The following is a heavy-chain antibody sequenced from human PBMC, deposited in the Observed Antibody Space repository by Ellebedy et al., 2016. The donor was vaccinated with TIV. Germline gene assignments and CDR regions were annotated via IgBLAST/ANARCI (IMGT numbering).Heavy chain of an antibody. CDR3: AKGRRVPFEDWFDP. J-gene: IGHJ5*02. V-gene: IGHV3-23*01. CDR2: ISGSGLST. Sequence: GESLKISCAASGFTFSNYAMSWVRQAPGKGLEWVSHISGSGLSTYYADSVKGRFTISRDNSKITLYLQMNSLRAEDTAVYYCAKGRRVPFEDWFDPWGQGTLVTVSS. CDR1: GFTFSNYA. D-gene: IGHD2-2*01.